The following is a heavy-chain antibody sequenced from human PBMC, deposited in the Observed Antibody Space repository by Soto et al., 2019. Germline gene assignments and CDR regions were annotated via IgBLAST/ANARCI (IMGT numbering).Heavy chain of an antibody. CDR2: IYYSGST. Sequence: QVQLQESGPGLVKPSETLSLTCTVSGGSISSYYWSWIRQPPGKGLEWIGYIYYSGSTNYNPSLKSRVTISVDTSKNQFSLKLSSVTAADTAVYYCARLTIDGSSWYRNWGQGTLVTVSS. CDR1: GGSISSYY. V-gene: IGHV4-59*08. D-gene: IGHD6-13*01. CDR3: ARLTIDGSSWYRN. J-gene: IGHJ4*02.